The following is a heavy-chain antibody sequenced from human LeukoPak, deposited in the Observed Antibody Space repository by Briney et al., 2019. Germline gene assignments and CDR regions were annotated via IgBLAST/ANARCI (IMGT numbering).Heavy chain of an antibody. Sequence: SETLSLTCAVYGGSFSGYYWSWIRQPPGKGLQWIGEITYRGSPSYHPSLKSRVTISIDATPRHVSLTLNSVTAADTAVYYCATYGGDWKFDSWGQGTLSPSPQ. V-gene: IGHV4-34*01. CDR2: ITYRGSP. CDR1: GGSFSGYY. CDR3: ATYGGDWKFDS. D-gene: IGHD2-21*01. J-gene: IGHJ4*02.